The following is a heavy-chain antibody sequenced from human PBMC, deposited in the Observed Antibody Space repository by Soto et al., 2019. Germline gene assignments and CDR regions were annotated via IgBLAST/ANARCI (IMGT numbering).Heavy chain of an antibody. V-gene: IGHV3-23*01. J-gene: IGHJ4*02. Sequence: PGGSLRLSCAASGFTFIAQAMSRVRQTPGKGLEWVSAISGSGDSTYYADSVKGRFTISRDNSKNTLYLQMTSLRAEDTAVSYWARDEVRSSRYFDYWGQGTLVTVSS. CDR1: GFTFIAQA. CDR3: ARDEVRSSRYFDY. CDR2: ISGSGDST. D-gene: IGHD3-10*01.